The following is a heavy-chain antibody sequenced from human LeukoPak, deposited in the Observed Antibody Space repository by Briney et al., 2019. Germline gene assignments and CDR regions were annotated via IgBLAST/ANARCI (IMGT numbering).Heavy chain of an antibody. CDR3: ARGRYDFWSGYGNYYYYMDV. CDR1: GYSFTSYW. V-gene: IGHV5-51*01. D-gene: IGHD3-3*01. Sequence: GESLKISCKASGYSFTSYWSGWVRQMPGKGLEWMGIIYPGDSDTRYSPSFQGQVTISADKSISTAYLQWSSLKASDTAMYYCARGRYDFWSGYGNYYYYMDVWGKGTTVTVSS. CDR2: IYPGDSDT. J-gene: IGHJ6*03.